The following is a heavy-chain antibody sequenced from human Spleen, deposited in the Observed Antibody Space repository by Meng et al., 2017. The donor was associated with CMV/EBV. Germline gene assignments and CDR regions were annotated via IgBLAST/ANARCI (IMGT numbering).Heavy chain of an antibody. J-gene: IGHJ4*02. CDR2: IYYSGST. D-gene: IGHD2-21*01. CDR1: SSYY. V-gene: IGHV4-39*07. CDR3: ARDPRGSCYPPYCGGDPGDY. Sequence: SSYYWGWIRQPPGKGLEWIGSIYYSGSTYYNPSLKSRVTISVDTSKNQFSLKLSSVTAADTAVYYCARDPRGSCYPPYCGGDPGDYWGQGTLVTVSS.